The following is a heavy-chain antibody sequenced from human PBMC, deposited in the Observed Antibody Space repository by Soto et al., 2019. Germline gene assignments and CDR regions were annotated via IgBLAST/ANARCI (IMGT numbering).Heavy chain of an antibody. V-gene: IGHV1-18*01. CDR2: ISAYNGDT. CDR3: ARGLMGATRGAEY. D-gene: IGHD1-26*01. Sequence: QVQLVQYGAEVKKPGASVKVSCKASGYTFTSDGISWVRQAPGQGLEWMGWISAYNGDTNYAQQRQGRVTMTTDTSTSTAYMELRSLRSDVTAVDYCARGLMGATRGAEYWGQGTLVTVSS. CDR1: GYTFTSDG. J-gene: IGHJ4*02.